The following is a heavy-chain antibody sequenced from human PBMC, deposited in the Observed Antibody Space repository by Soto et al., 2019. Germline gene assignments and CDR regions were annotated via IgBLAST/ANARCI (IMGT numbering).Heavy chain of an antibody. CDR2: IIPILGIA. J-gene: IGHJ3*02. CDR1: GGTFSSYT. CDR3: ARGGGLVVVAAKSFGAFDI. V-gene: IGHV1-69*02. Sequence: QVQLVQSGAEVKKPGSSVKVSCKASGGTFSSYTISWVRQAPGQGLEWMGRIIPILGIANYAQKFQGRVTITTDKSTSTAYMELSSLRSEDTAVYYCARGGGLVVVAAKSFGAFDIWGQGTMVTVSS. D-gene: IGHD2-15*01.